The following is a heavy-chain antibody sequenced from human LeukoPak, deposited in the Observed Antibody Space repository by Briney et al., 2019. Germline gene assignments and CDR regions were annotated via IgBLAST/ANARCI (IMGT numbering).Heavy chain of an antibody. V-gene: IGHV3-23*01. CDR2: IRGSGDST. D-gene: IGHD2-2*01. Sequence: GGSLRLSCAASGFTFSSYAMSWVRQAPGKGLEWVSAIRGSGDSTYYADSVKGRFTISRDNSKNTLYLQMNSLRAEDTAVYYCGVDIVVVPGAPNWFDPWGQGTLVTVSS. CDR3: GVDIVVVPGAPNWFDP. J-gene: IGHJ5*02. CDR1: GFTFSSYA.